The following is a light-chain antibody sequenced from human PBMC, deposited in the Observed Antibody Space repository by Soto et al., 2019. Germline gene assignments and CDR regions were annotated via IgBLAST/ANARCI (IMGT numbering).Light chain of an antibody. J-gene: IGLJ3*02. CDR3: SSTDTSNNQRV. V-gene: IGLV3-10*01. CDR1: ALPKRY. Sequence: SYELTQPPSVSVSPGQTARITCSGDALPKRYAYWFQQKSGQAPVAVIYEDDKRPSGIPERFSASSSGTVATLIISGAQVEDEADYYCSSTDTSNNQRVFGGGTQLTVL. CDR2: EDD.